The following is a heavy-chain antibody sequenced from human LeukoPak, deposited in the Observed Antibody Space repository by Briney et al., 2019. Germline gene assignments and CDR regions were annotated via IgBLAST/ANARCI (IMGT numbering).Heavy chain of an antibody. CDR3: AKEGGIAAVQYQFDY. J-gene: IGHJ4*02. D-gene: IGHD6-13*01. Sequence: GGSLRLSCAASGFTFNSYAMSWVRQAPGKGLEWVSTISGSGGSSYYADSVKGRFTISRDNSKNTLYLQMNSLRAEDTAVYYCAKEGGIAAVQYQFDYWGQGTLVTVS. CDR1: GFTFNSYA. V-gene: IGHV3-23*01. CDR2: ISGSGGSS.